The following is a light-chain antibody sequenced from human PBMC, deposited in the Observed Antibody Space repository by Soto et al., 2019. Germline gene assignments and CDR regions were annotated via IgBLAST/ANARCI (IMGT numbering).Light chain of an antibody. CDR3: CSYAGSSTDV. V-gene: IGLV2-8*01. CDR1: STDVGAYNY. Sequence: QSALTQPPSASGSPGQSVTISCTGTSTDVGAYNYVSWYQQHPGKAPKLMIYEVTKRPSGVPDRFSGSKSGNTASLTVSGLQTEDEADYYCCSYAGSSTDVFGTGTKLTVL. J-gene: IGLJ1*01. CDR2: EVT.